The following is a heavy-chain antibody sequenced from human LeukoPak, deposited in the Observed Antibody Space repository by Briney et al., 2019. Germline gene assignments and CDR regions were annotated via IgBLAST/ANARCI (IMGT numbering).Heavy chain of an antibody. CDR1: GFTFSSYG. CDR3: ARGRVYVVVPAAMPIRYYGMDV. D-gene: IGHD2-2*01. V-gene: IGHV3-33*01. CDR2: IWYDGSNK. Sequence: GGSLRLSCAASGFTFSSYGMHWVRQAPGKGLEWVAVIWYDGSNKYYADSVKGRFTISRDNSKNTLYLQMNSLRAEDTAVYYCARGRVYVVVPAAMPIRYYGMDVWGQGTTVTVSS. J-gene: IGHJ6*02.